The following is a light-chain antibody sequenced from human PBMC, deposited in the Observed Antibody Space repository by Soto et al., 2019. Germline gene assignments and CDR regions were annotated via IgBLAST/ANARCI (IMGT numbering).Light chain of an antibody. CDR2: LTS. J-gene: IGKJ2*01. V-gene: IGKV1-39*01. Sequence: DIQMTQSPSSLSASVGDRVTITCRASRSIGNYLNWYQQKPESAPKLLIYLTSSLQSGVPSRFSGSGSGTDFTLXISXXXXXXXXXXXXXXXXSTPYSFGQGTKLEIK. CDR1: RSIGNY. CDR3: XXXXSTPYS.